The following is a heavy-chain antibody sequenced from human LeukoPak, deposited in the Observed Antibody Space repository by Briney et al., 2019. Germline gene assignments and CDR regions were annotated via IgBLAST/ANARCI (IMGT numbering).Heavy chain of an antibody. D-gene: IGHD6-19*01. Sequence: ASVKVSCKASGYTFTSYGISWVRQAPGQGLEWMGWISAYNGNTNYAQRLQGRVTMTTDTSTSTAYMELRSLRSDDTAVYYCARDIAVAGRGDYWGQGTLVTVSS. CDR2: ISAYNGNT. J-gene: IGHJ4*02. CDR1: GYTFTSYG. CDR3: ARDIAVAGRGDY. V-gene: IGHV1-18*01.